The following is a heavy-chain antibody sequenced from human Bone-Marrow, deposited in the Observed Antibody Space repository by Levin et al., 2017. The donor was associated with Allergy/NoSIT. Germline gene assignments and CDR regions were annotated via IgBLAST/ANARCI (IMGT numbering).Heavy chain of an antibody. CDR2: ISGSGSST. D-gene: IGHD3-22*01. Sequence: GGSLRLSCAASGFTVSSYAMSWVRQAPGKGLEWVAAISGSGSSTYYAASGKGRFTISRDNSKHTLYLQMNSLRARDTAVYYCAKSRRRSSGYSLRRPGYWGQGTLVTVSS. V-gene: IGHV3-23*01. CDR3: AKSRRRSSGYSLRRPGY. CDR1: GFTVSSYA. J-gene: IGHJ4*02.